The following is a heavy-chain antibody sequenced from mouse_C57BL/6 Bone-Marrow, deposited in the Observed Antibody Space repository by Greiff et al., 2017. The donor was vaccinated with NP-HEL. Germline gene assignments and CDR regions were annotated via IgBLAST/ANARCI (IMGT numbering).Heavy chain of an antibody. CDR2: ISSGGSYT. Sequence: DVHLVESGGDLVKPGGSLKLSCAASGFTFSSYGMSWVRQTPDKRLEWVATISSGGSYTYYPDSVKGRFTISRDNAKNTLYLQMSSLKSEDTAMYYCARHPLYYYGSSPWFAYWGQGTLVTVSA. J-gene: IGHJ3*01. CDR1: GFTFSSYG. CDR3: ARHPLYYYGSSPWFAY. V-gene: IGHV5-6*01. D-gene: IGHD1-1*01.